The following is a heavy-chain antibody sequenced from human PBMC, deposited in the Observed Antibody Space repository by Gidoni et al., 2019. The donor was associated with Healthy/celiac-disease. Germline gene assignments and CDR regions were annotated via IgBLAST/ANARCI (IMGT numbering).Heavy chain of an antibody. D-gene: IGHD5-18*01. Sequence: QVQLVQSGAEVKKPGASVKVSCKASGYTFTGYYMHWVRQAPGQGLEWMGWINPNSGGTNYAQKFQGRVTMTRDTSISTAYMELSRLRSDDTAVYYCARSGYSYGQSYYYYGMDVWGQGTTVTVSS. CDR3: ARSGYSYGQSYYYYGMDV. V-gene: IGHV1-2*02. J-gene: IGHJ6*02. CDR2: INPNSGGT. CDR1: GYTFTGYY.